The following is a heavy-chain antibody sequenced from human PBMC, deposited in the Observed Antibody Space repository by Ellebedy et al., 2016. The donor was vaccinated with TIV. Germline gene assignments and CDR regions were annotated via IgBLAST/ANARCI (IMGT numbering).Heavy chain of an antibody. CDR1: AFAFSSYS. D-gene: IGHD3-22*01. J-gene: IGHJ1*01. CDR2: MGGSGGAS. Sequence: GESLKISCAASAFAFSSYSMNWVRQAPGKGLEWVSTMGGSGGASNYADSVKGRFTISRDNAKNTLYLQMNNLRAEDTAIYYCAKVAESSGQTGSSLEDWGQGTLVTVSS. V-gene: IGHV3-23*01. CDR3: AKVAESSGQTGSSLED.